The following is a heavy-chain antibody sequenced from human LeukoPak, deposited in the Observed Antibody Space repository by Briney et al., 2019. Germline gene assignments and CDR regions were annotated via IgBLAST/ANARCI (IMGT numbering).Heavy chain of an antibody. CDR3: AGESFDI. V-gene: IGHV3-30*04. CDR2: ISKDGNSQ. J-gene: IGHJ3*02. CDR1: GFTFSSYA. Sequence: QSGGSLRLSCAASGFTFSSYALDWVRQAPGKGLEWVAVISKDGNSQNYADSVKGRFTISRDNSKNTLYLQMNSLRPEDTAVYYCAGESFDIWGQGTTVTVSS.